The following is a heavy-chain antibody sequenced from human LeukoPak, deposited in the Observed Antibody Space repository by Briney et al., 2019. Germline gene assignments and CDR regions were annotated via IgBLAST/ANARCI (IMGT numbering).Heavy chain of an antibody. J-gene: IGHJ4*02. CDR2: IKQDGSEK. V-gene: IGHV3-7*01. D-gene: IGHD2/OR15-2a*01. CDR1: GFTFSDYY. Sequence: GGSLRLSCAASGFTFSDYYMSWIRQAPGKGLEWVANIKQDGSEKYYVDSVKGRFTISRDNAKNSLYLQMDSLRVEDTAFYYCARDLAFSRLDYWGQGVLVTVSS. CDR3: ARDLAFSRLDY.